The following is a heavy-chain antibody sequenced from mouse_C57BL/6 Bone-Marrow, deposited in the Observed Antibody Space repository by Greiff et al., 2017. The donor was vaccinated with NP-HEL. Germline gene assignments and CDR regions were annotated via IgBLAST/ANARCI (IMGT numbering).Heavy chain of an antibody. V-gene: IGHV1-55*01. CDR2: IYPGSGST. D-gene: IGHD1-1*01. CDR1: GYTFTSYW. J-gene: IGHJ1*03. CDR3: ARSGIGSSHWYFDV. Sequence: VQLQQPGAELVKPGASVKMSCKASGYTFTSYWITRVKQRPGQGLEWIGDIYPGSGSTNYNEKFKSKATLTVDTSASTAYMQLSSLTSEDSAVYYCARSGIGSSHWYFDVWGTGTTVTVSS.